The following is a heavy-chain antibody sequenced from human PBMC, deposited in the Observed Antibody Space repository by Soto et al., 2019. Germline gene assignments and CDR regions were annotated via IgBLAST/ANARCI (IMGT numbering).Heavy chain of an antibody. CDR1: GYTFTSYG. CDR3: AIVPAPMVRGVGQFDY. V-gene: IGHV1-18*01. D-gene: IGHD3-10*01. CDR2: ISAYNGNT. J-gene: IGHJ4*02. Sequence: QVQLVQSGAEVKKPGASVKVSCKASGYTFTSYGISWVRQAPGQGLEWMGWISAYNGNTNSAQKLQGRVTMTTDTPTSTAYMELRSLRSDDTAVYYCAIVPAPMVRGVGQFDYWGQGTLVTVSS.